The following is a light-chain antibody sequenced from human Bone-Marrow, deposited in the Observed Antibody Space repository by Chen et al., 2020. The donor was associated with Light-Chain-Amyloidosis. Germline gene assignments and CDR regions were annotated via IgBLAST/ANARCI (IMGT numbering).Light chain of an antibody. V-gene: IGLV3-21*02. CDR3: QVWDRSSDRPV. CDR2: DDS. CDR1: NSGSKS. J-gene: IGLJ3*02. Sequence: SYVLTQPSSVSVAPGQTATIACGGNNSGSKSVHWYQQTPGPAPLLVVYDDSDRPSGIPEPLSGAKSWNTATLTSSRVEAGDEADYYCQVWDRSSDRPVFGGGTKLTVL.